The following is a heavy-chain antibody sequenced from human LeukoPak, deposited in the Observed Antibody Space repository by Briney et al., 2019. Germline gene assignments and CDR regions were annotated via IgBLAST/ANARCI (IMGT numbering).Heavy chain of an antibody. CDR1: GYTFTGYC. V-gene: IGHV1-2*02. J-gene: IGHJ6*03. Sequence: ASVKVSCKASGYTFTGYCMHWVRQAPGQGLEWMGWINPNSGGTNYAQKFQGRVTMTRDTSISTAYMELSRLRSDDTAVYYCARASGGDSIVVVPAAQIKGYYYYMDVWGKGTTVTVSS. CDR2: INPNSGGT. D-gene: IGHD2-2*01. CDR3: ARASGGDSIVVVPAAQIKGYYYYMDV.